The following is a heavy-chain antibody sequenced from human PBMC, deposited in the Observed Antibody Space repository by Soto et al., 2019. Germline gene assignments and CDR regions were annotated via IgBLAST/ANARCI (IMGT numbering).Heavy chain of an antibody. CDR1: GGTFSSYT. V-gene: IGHV1-69*08. Sequence: QVQLVQSGAEVKKPGSSVKVSCKASGGTFSSYTISWVRQAPGQGLEWMGRIIPILGIANYAQKFQGRVTITADKSASRAYMELSSLRSEDTAVDYCARDCARGSSSSVRAARTDYWGQATLVTVSS. J-gene: IGHJ4*02. CDR3: ARDCARGSSSSVRAARTDY. D-gene: IGHD6-6*01. CDR2: IIPILGIA.